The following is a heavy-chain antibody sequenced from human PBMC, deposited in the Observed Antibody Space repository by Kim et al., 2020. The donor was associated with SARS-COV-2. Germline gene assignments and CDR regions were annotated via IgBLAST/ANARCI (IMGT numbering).Heavy chain of an antibody. CDR3: ARRTDSSYPRAFYFDY. D-gene: IGHD6-6*01. CDR2: IYPGDSDT. J-gene: IGHJ4*02. Sequence: GESLKISCKGSGYSFTSYWIGWVRQMPGKGLEWMGIIYPGDSDTRYSPSFQGQVTISADKSISTAYLQWSSLKASDTAMYYCARRTDSSYPRAFYFDYWGQGTLVTVSS. CDR1: GYSFTSYW. V-gene: IGHV5-51*01.